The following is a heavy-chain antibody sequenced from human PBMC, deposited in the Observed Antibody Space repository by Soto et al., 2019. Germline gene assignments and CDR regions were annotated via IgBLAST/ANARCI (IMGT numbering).Heavy chain of an antibody. CDR2: ISYDGSNK. Sequence: GGSLRLSCPCSGFTFRNYAMHFVLQAPVKGLELLAVISYDGSNKYYADSVKGRFTISRDNSKNTLYLQMNSLRAEDTAVYYCARSREFDYWSQGTLVTVSS. CDR1: GFTFRNYA. J-gene: IGHJ4*02. V-gene: IGHV3-30-3*01. CDR3: ARSREFDY.